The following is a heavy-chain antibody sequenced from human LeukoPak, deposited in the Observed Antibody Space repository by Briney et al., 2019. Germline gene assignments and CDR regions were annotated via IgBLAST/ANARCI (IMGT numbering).Heavy chain of an antibody. CDR1: GGSISSSSYY. J-gene: IGHJ3*02. V-gene: IGHV4-39*07. Sequence: PSETLSLTCTVSGGSISSSSYYWGWIRQPPGKGLEWIGSIYYSGSTYYNPSLKSRVTISVDTSKNQFSLKLSSVTAADTAVYYCARNPYYYDSSGSGGDAFDIWGQGTMVTVSS. D-gene: IGHD3-22*01. CDR2: IYYSGST. CDR3: ARNPYYYDSSGSGGDAFDI.